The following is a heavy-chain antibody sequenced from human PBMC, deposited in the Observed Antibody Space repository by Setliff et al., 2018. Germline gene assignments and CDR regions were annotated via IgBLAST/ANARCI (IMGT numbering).Heavy chain of an antibody. Sequence: SETLSLTCNVSGVSISNYYWSWIRQPPGKGLECIGYIQKSGGTNYNPSLKSRVTISVDTSTNQFSLKLRSVTAADTAVYYCARLSWDGLRYHGLDVWGQGTKVTVSS. CDR1: GVSISNYY. CDR3: ARLSWDGLRYHGLDV. CDR2: IQKSGGT. J-gene: IGHJ6*02. D-gene: IGHD3-10*01. V-gene: IGHV4-59*01.